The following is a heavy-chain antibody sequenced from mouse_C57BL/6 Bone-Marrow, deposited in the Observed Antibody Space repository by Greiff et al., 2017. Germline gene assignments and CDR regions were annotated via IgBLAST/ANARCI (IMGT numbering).Heavy chain of an antibody. CDR2: LYPSDSET. D-gene: IGHD1-1*01. CDR3: ARRHYYGTLYAMDY. CDR1: GYTFTSYW. J-gene: IGHJ4*01. V-gene: IGHV1-61*01. Sequence: VKLQQPGAELVRPGSSVKLSCKASGYTFTSYWMAWVKQRPGQGLAWIGNLYPSDSETHYNQKFKDKATLTVDKSSSTAYMQLSSLTSEDSAVYYCARRHYYGTLYAMDYWGQGTSVTVSS.